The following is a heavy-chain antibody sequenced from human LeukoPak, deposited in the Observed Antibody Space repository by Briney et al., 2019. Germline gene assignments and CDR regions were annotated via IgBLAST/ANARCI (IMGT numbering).Heavy chain of an antibody. CDR3: TTSVYNFFDY. J-gene: IGHJ4*02. CDR2: IKTKTEGGTI. Sequence: GGSLRLSCAASGFTFSNAWMSWVRQAPGKGLEWVGRIKTKTEGGTIDYAAPVKGRFSISRDDSKNTLYLQMNSLKTEDTAVYYCTTSVYNFFDYWGQGIRVTVSS. V-gene: IGHV3-15*01. CDR1: GFTFSNAW. D-gene: IGHD1-20*01.